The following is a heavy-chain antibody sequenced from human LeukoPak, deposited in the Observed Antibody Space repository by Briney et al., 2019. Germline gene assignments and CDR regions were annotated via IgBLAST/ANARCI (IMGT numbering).Heavy chain of an antibody. Sequence: SETLSLTCTVSGGSISSYYWSWTRQPPGKGPEWIGYIYYSGSTNYNPSLKSRVTISVDTSKNQFSLKLSSVTAADTAVYYCARVYGSGSYYNGYYYYYMDVWGKGTTVTISS. CDR3: ARVYGSGSYYNGYYYYYMDV. CDR2: IYYSGST. V-gene: IGHV4-59*08. D-gene: IGHD3-10*01. CDR1: GGSISSYY. J-gene: IGHJ6*03.